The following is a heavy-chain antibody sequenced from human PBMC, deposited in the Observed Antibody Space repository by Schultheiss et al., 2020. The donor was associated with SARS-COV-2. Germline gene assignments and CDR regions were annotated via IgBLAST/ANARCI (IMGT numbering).Heavy chain of an antibody. V-gene: IGHV3-23*01. CDR1: GFTFSSYA. Sequence: GGSLRLSCAASGFTFSSYAMSWVRQAPGKGLEWVSAISGSGGSTYYADSVKGRFTISRDNSKNTLYLQMNSLRAEDTAVYYCAREIMYGELDYYYYYGMDVWGQGTTVTVSS. D-gene: IGHD4-17*01. J-gene: IGHJ6*02. CDR2: ISGSGGST. CDR3: AREIMYGELDYYYYYGMDV.